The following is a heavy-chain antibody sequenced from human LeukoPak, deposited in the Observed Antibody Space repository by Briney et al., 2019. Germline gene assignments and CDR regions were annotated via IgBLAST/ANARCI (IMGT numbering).Heavy chain of an antibody. V-gene: IGHV3-48*01. CDR1: GFTFSSYS. J-gene: IGHJ4*02. D-gene: IGHD5-18*01. CDR2: ISSSSSTI. Sequence: GGSLRLSCAASGFTFSSYSMNWVRQAPGKGLEWVSYISSSSSTIYYADSVKGRFTISRDNAKNSLYLQMNSLRAEDTAVYYCARDPREYSYGYYFDYWGQGTLVTVSS. CDR3: ARDPREYSYGYYFDY.